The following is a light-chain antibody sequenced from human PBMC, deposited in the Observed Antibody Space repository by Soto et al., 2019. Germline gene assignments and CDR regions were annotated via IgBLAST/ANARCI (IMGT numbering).Light chain of an antibody. Sequence: DIPMTQSPSTLSASVGDRVTITCRASQSISSWLAWYQQKPGKAPKLLIYDASSLESGVPSRFSGSGSGTEFTLTISSLQHDDFATYYCQQYNSLVTFGQGTKLEIK. CDR3: QQYNSLVT. CDR2: DAS. CDR1: QSISSW. V-gene: IGKV1-5*01. J-gene: IGKJ2*01.